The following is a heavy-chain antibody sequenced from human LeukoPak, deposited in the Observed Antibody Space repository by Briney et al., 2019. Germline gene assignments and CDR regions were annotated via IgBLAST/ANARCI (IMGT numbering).Heavy chain of an antibody. V-gene: IGHV4-34*01. CDR1: GGSFSGYY. CDR3: AGKEGMYCGGDCYRY. Sequence: PSETLSLTCTVYGGSFSGYYWSWIRQPPGKGLEWIGEINHSGSTNYNPSLKSRVTISVDTSKNQFSLKLSSVTAADTAVYYCAGKEGMYCGGDCYRYWGQGTLVTVSS. J-gene: IGHJ4*02. CDR2: INHSGST. D-gene: IGHD2-21*02.